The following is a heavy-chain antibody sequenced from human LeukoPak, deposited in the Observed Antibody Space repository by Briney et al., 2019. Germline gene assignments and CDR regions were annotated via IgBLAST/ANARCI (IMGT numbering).Heavy chain of an antibody. D-gene: IGHD6-13*01. Sequence: SETLSLTCTVSGGSISSYYWSWIRQPAGKGLEWIGRIDTSGNTDYKPSLKSRVTMSVDTSKNQFSLKLNSVTAADTAVYYCARVSSSWYQDWYFDLWGRGTLVTVSS. CDR1: GGSISSYY. CDR3: ARVSSSWYQDWYFDL. J-gene: IGHJ2*01. CDR2: IDTSGNT. V-gene: IGHV4-4*07.